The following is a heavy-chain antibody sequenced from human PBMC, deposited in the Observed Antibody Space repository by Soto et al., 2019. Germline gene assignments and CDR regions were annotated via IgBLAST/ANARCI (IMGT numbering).Heavy chain of an antibody. V-gene: IGHV4-39*01. J-gene: IGHJ4*02. D-gene: IGHD2-15*01. CDR1: GGSISSSSYY. CDR3: ARGVRSGYLEYY. Sequence: QLQLQESGPGLVKPSETLSLTCTVSGGSISSSSYYWGWIRQPPGKGLEWIGSIYYSGSNYYNPSLKSRVTISVDTSKNQFSLKLSSVTAADTAVYYCARGVRSGYLEYYWGQGTLVTVSS. CDR2: IYYSGSN.